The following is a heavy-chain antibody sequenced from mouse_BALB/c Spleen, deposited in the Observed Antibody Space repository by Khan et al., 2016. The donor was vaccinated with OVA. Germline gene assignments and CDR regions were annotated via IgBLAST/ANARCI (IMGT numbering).Heavy chain of an antibody. CDR1: GYTFTNYY. J-gene: IGHJ3*01. CDR2: INPSNGGP. Sequence: VQLQESGAELVKPGASVKLSCKTSGYTFTNYYIYWVKQRPGQGLEWIGGINPSNGGPNFNEKFKTKATLTVDKSSSTAYMQLTSLTSEDSAVXFCTRSGCANPFAFWGRGTLFAVSA. D-gene: IGHD3-2*02. V-gene: IGHV1S81*02. CDR3: TRSGCANPFAF.